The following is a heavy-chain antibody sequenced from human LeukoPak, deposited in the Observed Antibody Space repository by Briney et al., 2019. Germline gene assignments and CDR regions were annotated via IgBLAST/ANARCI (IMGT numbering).Heavy chain of an antibody. CDR3: AREPPNPMVRGVIMN. Sequence: SQTLSLTCAVSGGSISSGGYSWSWIRQPPGKGLEWIGYIYHSGSTYYNPSLKSRVTISVDTSKNQFSLKLSSVTAADTAVYYCAREPPNPMVRGVIMNWGQGTLVTVSS. CDR2: IYHSGST. D-gene: IGHD3-10*01. CDR1: GGSISSGGYS. V-gene: IGHV4-30-2*01. J-gene: IGHJ4*02.